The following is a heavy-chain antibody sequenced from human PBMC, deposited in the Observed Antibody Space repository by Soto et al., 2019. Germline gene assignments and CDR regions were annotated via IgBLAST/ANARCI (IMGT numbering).Heavy chain of an antibody. CDR1: GYTFTSYD. CDR2: MNPNSGNT. Sequence: GASVKVSCKTSGYTFTSYDINWVRQATGQGLEWMGWMNPNSGNTAYAQKFQGRVTMTRNTSISTAYMELSSLRSEDTAVYYCARERSSGAFDIWGEATMVSVSS. CDR3: ARERSSGAFDI. J-gene: IGHJ3*02. V-gene: IGHV1-8*01. D-gene: IGHD1-26*01.